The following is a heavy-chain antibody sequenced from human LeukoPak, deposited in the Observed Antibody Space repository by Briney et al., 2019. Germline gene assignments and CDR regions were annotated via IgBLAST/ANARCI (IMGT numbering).Heavy chain of an antibody. CDR1: GGSISSYY. J-gene: IGHJ4*02. Sequence: SETLSLTCTVSGGSISSYYWSWIRQPAGKGLEWIGRIYTSGSTNYNPSLKSRVTISVDTSKNQFSLKLSSVTAADTAVYYCARLLNRGDYVHFDYWGQGTLVTVSS. D-gene: IGHD4-17*01. V-gene: IGHV4-4*07. CDR2: IYTSGST. CDR3: ARLLNRGDYVHFDY.